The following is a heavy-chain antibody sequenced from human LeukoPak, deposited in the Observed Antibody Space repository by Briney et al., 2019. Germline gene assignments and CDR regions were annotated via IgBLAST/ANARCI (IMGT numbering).Heavy chain of an antibody. Sequence: SETLSLTCTVSGGSISRYYWSWIRQPPGKGLEWIGYIYYSGSTNYNPSLKSRVTISVDTSKNQFSLKLSSVTAADTAVYYCARAQYYYDSSGSPTIDYWGEGTLVTVSS. CDR2: IYYSGST. D-gene: IGHD3-22*01. J-gene: IGHJ4*02. CDR1: GGSISRYY. CDR3: ARAQYYYDSSGSPTIDY. V-gene: IGHV4-59*01.